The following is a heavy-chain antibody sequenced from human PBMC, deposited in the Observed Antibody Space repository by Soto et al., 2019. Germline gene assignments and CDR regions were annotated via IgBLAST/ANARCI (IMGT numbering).Heavy chain of an antibody. J-gene: IGHJ4*02. CDR2: IKHDGSET. CDR1: GFTFSSYY. CDR3: ARGRGYCRGGTCYTVLDY. Sequence: EVQLVESGGGLVQPGGSLRLSCAASGFTFSSYYMNWVRQAPGKGLEWVADIKHDGSETNYVDSVKGRFTISRDNAKSSVHMQMNSLRAEDTAVYYCARGRGYCRGGTCYTVLDYWGQGTLVTVSS. D-gene: IGHD2-15*01. V-gene: IGHV3-7*01.